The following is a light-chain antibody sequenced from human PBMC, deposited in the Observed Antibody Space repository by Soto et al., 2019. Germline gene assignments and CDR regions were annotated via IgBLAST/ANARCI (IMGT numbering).Light chain of an antibody. CDR2: GAS. V-gene: IGKV3-20*01. Sequence: EIVLTQSPGTLSLSPGERATLSCRASQSVSSSYLAWYQQKPGQALRRFIYGASSRATGIPDRFSGSGSGTDFTLTISRLEPEDVAVYYCQQYGSSPLTFGGVTKVEIK. J-gene: IGKJ4*01. CDR3: QQYGSSPLT. CDR1: QSVSSSY.